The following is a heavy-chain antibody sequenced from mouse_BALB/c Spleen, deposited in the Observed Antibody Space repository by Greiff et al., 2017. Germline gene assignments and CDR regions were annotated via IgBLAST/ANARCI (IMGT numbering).Heavy chain of an antibody. J-gene: IGHJ4*01. CDR1: GFNIKDTY. CDR3: ARKEGYGNYVDYAMDY. V-gene: IGHV14-3*02. Sequence: VQLKQSGAELVKPGASVKLSCTASGFNIKDTYMHWVKQRPEQGLEWIGRIDPANGNTKYDPKFQGKATITADTSSNTAYLQLSSLTSEDTAVYYCARKEGYGNYVDYAMDYWGQGTSVTVSS. D-gene: IGHD2-1*01. CDR2: IDPANGNT.